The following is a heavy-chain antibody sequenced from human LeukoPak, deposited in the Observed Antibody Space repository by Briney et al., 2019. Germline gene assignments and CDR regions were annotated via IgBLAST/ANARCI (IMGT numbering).Heavy chain of an antibody. D-gene: IGHD3-10*01. V-gene: IGHV4-4*07. Sequence: SETLSLTCTVSGGSISSYYWSWIRQPAGKGLEWIGRIYTSGSTNYNPSLKSRVTISVDTSKNQFSLKLSSVTAADTAVYYCASLDMVRGGPSLDYWGQGTLVTVSS. CDR3: ASLDMVRGGPSLDY. J-gene: IGHJ4*02. CDR1: GGSISSYY. CDR2: IYTSGST.